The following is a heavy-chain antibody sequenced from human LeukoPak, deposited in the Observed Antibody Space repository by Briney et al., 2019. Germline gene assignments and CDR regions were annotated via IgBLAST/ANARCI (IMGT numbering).Heavy chain of an antibody. Sequence: SETLSLTCTVSGGSISSGPYYWGWIRQPPGKGLEWIGNIYYGENTYYNPSLKSRVTMSLDTSKNQFSLKLNSVTAADTAVYYCARDSGNYPYYFDYWGQGTLVTVSS. D-gene: IGHD1-26*01. V-gene: IGHV4-39*07. CDR1: GGSISSGPYY. J-gene: IGHJ4*02. CDR3: ARDSGNYPYYFDY. CDR2: IYYGENT.